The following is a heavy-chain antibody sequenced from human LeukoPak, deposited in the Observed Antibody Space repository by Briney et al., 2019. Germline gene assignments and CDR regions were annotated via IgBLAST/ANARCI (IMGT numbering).Heavy chain of an antibody. V-gene: IGHV4-39*07. Sequence: SETLSLTCSVSGASISSGSNYWGWIRQPPGKTLEWIGSIYSSGSTYYNPSLKSRVIIIIDTPKNQFSLKLSSVTAADTAVYYCATQPDYGDDYWGQGTLVTVSS. D-gene: IGHD4-17*01. CDR2: IYSSGST. CDR3: ATQPDYGDDY. J-gene: IGHJ4*02. CDR1: GASISSGSNY.